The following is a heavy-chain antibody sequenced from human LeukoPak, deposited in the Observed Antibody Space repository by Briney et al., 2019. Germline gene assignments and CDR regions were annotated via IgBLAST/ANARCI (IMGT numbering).Heavy chain of an antibody. Sequence: GASVKVSCKASGGTFSSYAISWVRQAPGQGLEWMGRIIPILGIANYAQKFQGRVTITADKSTSTAYMELRSLRSDDTAVYYCARDLSSSSVWFDPWGQGTLVTVSS. CDR1: GGTFSSYA. V-gene: IGHV1-69*04. D-gene: IGHD6-6*01. J-gene: IGHJ5*02. CDR3: ARDLSSSSVWFDP. CDR2: IIPILGIA.